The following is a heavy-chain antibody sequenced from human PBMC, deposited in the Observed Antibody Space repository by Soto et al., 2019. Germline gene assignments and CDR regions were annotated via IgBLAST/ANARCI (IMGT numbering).Heavy chain of an antibody. CDR1: GGSISSYY. V-gene: IGHV4-59*01. D-gene: IGHD1-7*01. CDR3: ARNGWNYGYYYYYMDV. CDR2: IYYSGST. J-gene: IGHJ6*03. Sequence: QVQLQESGPELVKPSETLSLTCTVSGGSISSYYWSWIRQPPGKGLEWIGYIYYSGSTNYNPSLKSRVTISVDTSRNQFSLKLSSVTAADTAVYYCARNGWNYGYYYYYMDVWGKGTTVTVSS.